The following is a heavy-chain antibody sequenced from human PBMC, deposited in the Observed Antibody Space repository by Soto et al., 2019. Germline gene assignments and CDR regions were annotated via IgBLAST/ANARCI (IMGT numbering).Heavy chain of an antibody. Sequence: PGGPLRSPVPPSGFTSSSYALPWVGQAPGKGLEWVAVISYDGSNKYYADSVKGRFTISRDNSKNTLYLQMNSLRAEDTAVYYCARSIAAYTSYYYYYGMDVWGQGTTVTVSS. J-gene: IGHJ6*02. CDR3: ARSIAAYTSYYYYYGMDV. V-gene: IGHV3-30-3*01. D-gene: IGHD6-25*01. CDR2: ISYDGSNK. CDR1: GFTSSSYA.